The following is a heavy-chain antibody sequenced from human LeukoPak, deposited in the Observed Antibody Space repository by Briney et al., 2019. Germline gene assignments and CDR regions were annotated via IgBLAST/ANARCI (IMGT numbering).Heavy chain of an antibody. CDR3: AREAYRDTSVDF. J-gene: IGHJ4*02. D-gene: IGHD5-18*01. CDR1: GFTFSRYW. V-gene: IGHV3-7*05. CDR2: IKHDGSET. Sequence: GGSLRLSCAASGFTFSRYWMSWARQAPGRGLEWIANIKHDGSETYYTDSVKGRFTISRDQAKNSLLLQMNTLRADDTAVYCCAREAYRDTSVDFWGQGTLVTVSS.